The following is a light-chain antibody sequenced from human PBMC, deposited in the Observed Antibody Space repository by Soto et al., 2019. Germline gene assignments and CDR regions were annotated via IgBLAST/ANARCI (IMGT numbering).Light chain of an antibody. CDR3: CAYAGSGTVV. Sequence: QPVLTQPASVSGSPEQSITISCTGTSNDVGRYNLVSWYQHHPGKAPKVMIYEATKRPSGVSNRFSGSKSGNTASLTISGLQTEDEADYYCCAYAGSGTVVFGGGTKLTVL. CDR1: SNDVGRYNL. J-gene: IGLJ3*02. CDR2: EAT. V-gene: IGLV2-23*01.